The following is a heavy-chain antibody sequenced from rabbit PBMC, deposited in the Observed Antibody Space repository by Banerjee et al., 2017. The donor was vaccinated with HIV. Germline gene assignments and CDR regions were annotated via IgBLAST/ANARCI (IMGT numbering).Heavy chain of an antibody. CDR3: ARDLAGVTGWNFNL. Sequence: QEQLEESGGGLVTPGGSLKLSCEVSGIDFSSYWMSWVRQAPGKGLEWIGIISGGSGSTEYASWVKGRFTISKTSSTTVTLQMTSLTAADTATYFCARDLAGVTGWNFNLWGPGTLVTVS. CDR2: ISGGSGST. D-gene: IGHD4-1*01. J-gene: IGHJ4*01. V-gene: IGHV1S45*01. CDR1: GIDFSSYW.